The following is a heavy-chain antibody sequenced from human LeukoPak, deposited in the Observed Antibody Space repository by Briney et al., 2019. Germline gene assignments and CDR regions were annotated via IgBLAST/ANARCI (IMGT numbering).Heavy chain of an antibody. CDR2: ISGSGGST. Sequence: LEWVSIISGSGGSTYYGDSVKGRFTISRDNSKNSLYLQMNSLRAEDTAVYYCARGVYYFDYWGQGILVTVSS. J-gene: IGHJ4*02. V-gene: IGHV3-23*01. CDR3: ARGVYYFDY. D-gene: IGHD6-6*01.